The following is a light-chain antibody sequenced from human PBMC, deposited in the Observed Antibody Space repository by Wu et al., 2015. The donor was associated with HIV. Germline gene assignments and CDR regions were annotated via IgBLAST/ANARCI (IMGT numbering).Light chain of an antibody. CDR2: KAS. Sequence: DIQMAQSPSTLSASVGDRVTITCRASQSISSWLAWYQQKPGTAPKLLIYKASILQSGVPSRFSGSGSGTEFTLTISSLQPDDFATYYCQQYDRYRTFGQGTKVEIK. CDR3: QQYDRYRT. V-gene: IGKV1-5*03. CDR1: QSISSW. J-gene: IGKJ1*01.